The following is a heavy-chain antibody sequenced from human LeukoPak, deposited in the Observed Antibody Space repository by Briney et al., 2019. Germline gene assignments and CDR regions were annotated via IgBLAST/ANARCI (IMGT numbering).Heavy chain of an antibody. CDR3: ARTYYYDSSGYHDAFAI. CDR2: IYYSGST. Sequence: SETLSLTCTVSGGSISSYYWSWIRQPPGKGLEWIGYIYYSGSTNYNPSLKSRVTISVDTSKNQFSLKLSSVTAADTAVYYCARTYYYDSSGYHDAFAIWGQGTMVTVSS. V-gene: IGHV4-59*01. D-gene: IGHD3-22*01. J-gene: IGHJ3*02. CDR1: GGSISSYY.